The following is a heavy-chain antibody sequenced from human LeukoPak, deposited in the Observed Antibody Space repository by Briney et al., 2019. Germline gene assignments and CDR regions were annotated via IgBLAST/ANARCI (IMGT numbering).Heavy chain of an antibody. CDR3: ARGWRWFDY. Sequence: GGSLRLSCAASGFTFSSYEMSWVRQAPAKGLEWASYINSSGGTIYYADSVRGRFTISRDKAKNSLYLQMNSLRAEDTAVYYCARGWRWFDYWGQGTLVTVSS. D-gene: IGHD4-23*01. CDR1: GFTFSSYE. J-gene: IGHJ4*02. CDR2: INSSGGTI. V-gene: IGHV3-48*03.